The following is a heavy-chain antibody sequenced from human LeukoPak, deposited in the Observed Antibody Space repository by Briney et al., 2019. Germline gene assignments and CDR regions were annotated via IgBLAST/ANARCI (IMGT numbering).Heavy chain of an antibody. CDR2: FYHSGNT. Sequence: SETLSLTCTVSGGSISTNSYSWGWIRQPPGKGLEWIGTFYHSGNTFYTSSLESRLTISGDSSKNQFSLKLRSVTAADTAIYYCGRVYSSGWYHWFDPWGQGTLVTVSS. V-gene: IGHV4-39*07. CDR3: GRVYSSGWYHWFDP. D-gene: IGHD6-19*01. CDR1: GGSISTNSYS. J-gene: IGHJ5*02.